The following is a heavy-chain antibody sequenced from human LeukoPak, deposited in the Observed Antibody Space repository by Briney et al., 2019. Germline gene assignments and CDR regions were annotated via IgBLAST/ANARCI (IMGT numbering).Heavy chain of an antibody. V-gene: IGHV3-23*01. CDR1: GFTFSSYA. Sequence: PGGSLRLSCAASGFTFSSYAMSWVRQAPGKGLEWVSAISGSGGSTYYADSVKGRFTISRDNSKNTLYLQMNSLRAEDTAVYYCANLLSMVRGGMIDYWGQGTLVTVSS. CDR3: ANLLSMVRGGMIDY. J-gene: IGHJ4*02. CDR2: ISGSGGST. D-gene: IGHD3-10*01.